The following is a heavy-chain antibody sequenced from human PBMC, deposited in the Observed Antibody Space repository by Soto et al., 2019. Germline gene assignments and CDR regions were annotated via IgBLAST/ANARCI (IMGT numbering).Heavy chain of an antibody. D-gene: IGHD2-8*02. CDR3: AREVSGTGAFDY. J-gene: IGHJ4*02. V-gene: IGHV4-31*02. CDR1: GGSITSVNHY. Sequence: TLSLTCKISGGSITSVNHYWSWIRQSPGEGLEWIGYIFDSGTTHYNPSLKGRVTISGDASQSQFSLTIHSVTAADTAVYYCAREVSGTGAFDYWGQGTLVTVSS. CDR2: IFDSGTT.